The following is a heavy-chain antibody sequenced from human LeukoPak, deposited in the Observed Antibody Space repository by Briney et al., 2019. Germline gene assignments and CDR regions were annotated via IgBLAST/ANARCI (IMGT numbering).Heavy chain of an antibody. CDR2: IYSGGST. V-gene: IGHV3-66*01. CDR1: GFTVSSNY. Sequence: GGSLRLSCAASGFTVSSNYMSWVRQAPGEGLEWVSVIYSGGSTYYADSVKGRFTISRDNSKNTLYLQMNSLRAEDTAVYYCARVLSPRLCGGNSGGAFDIWGQGTMVTVSS. D-gene: IGHD4-23*01. J-gene: IGHJ3*02. CDR3: ARVLSPRLCGGNSGGAFDI.